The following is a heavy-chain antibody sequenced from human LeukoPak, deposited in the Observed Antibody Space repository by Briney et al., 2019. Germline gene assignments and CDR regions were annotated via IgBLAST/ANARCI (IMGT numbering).Heavy chain of an antibody. J-gene: IGHJ4*02. V-gene: IGHV4-59*01. D-gene: IGHD4-23*01. CDR1: GGSISSYY. CDR3: ARTWDGGNSWAEVYYFDY. CDR2: IYYSGST. Sequence: PSETLSLTCTVSGGSISSYYWSWIRQPPGKGLEWIGYIYYSGSTNYNPSLKSRVTISVDTSKNQFSLKLSSVTAADTAVYYCARTWDGGNSWAEVYYFDYWGQGTLVTVSS.